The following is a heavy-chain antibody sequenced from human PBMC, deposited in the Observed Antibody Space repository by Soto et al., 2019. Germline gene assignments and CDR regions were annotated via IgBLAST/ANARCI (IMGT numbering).Heavy chain of an antibody. Sequence: QVQLVQSGAEVKKSGSSVKVSCKASGGTFSSYTITWVRQAPGQGLEWMGGIIPIFRTTNYAQKFQGRVTMPADEATSTEYMELHSLRSEDTAVYYCAREGAGMAATVHPWGQGPLVTVSS. CDR3: AREGAGMAATVHP. V-gene: IGHV1-69*01. D-gene: IGHD5-12*01. J-gene: IGHJ5*02. CDR1: GGTFSSYT. CDR2: IIPIFRTT.